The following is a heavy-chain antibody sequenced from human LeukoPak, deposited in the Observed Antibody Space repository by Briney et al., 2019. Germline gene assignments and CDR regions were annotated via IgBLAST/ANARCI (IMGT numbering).Heavy chain of an antibody. CDR2: INPNSGVT. CDR1: GYTFTGYY. V-gene: IGHV1-2*06. Sequence: ASVKVSCKASGYTFTGYYMHWVRQAPGQGLEWMGRINPNSGVTNYAQKFQGRVTMTRDTSISTAYVELSRLRTDDTAVYYCARGVGVLAMIADWGQGTLVTVSS. CDR3: ARGVGVLAMIAD. J-gene: IGHJ4*02. D-gene: IGHD3-22*01.